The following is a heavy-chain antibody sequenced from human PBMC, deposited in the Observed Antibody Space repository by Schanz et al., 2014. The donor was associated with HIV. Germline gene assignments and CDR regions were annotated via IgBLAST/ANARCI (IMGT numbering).Heavy chain of an antibody. D-gene: IGHD3-22*01. V-gene: IGHV3-23*04. CDR2: ISESGGRS. CDR1: GFTFNNYA. J-gene: IGHJ4*02. CDR3: AKPEYDSRGNSQSHFDS. Sequence: VQLVESGGGLVQPGGSLRLSCVASGFTFNNYAMTWVRQAPGKGLEWVSSISESGGRSYYADSVNGRFTISRDNSKNTLYLQMTTLRTEDTAVYYCAKPEYDSRGNSQSHFDSWGQGTLVTVSP.